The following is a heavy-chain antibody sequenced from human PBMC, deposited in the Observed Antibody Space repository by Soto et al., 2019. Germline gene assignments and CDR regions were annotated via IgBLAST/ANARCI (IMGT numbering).Heavy chain of an antibody. Sequence: SETLSLTCTVSGGSISSTSYYWVWLRQPPGKELEWIGSIYSSGNTYYNPSLKSRVTISVDTSKNHLSLKLSSVTAADTAVYYFFLELRHSRWYTVFWCQGILGTI. CDR2: IYSSGNT. J-gene: IGHJ4*02. CDR3: FLELRHSRWYTVF. V-gene: IGHV4-39*02. CDR1: GGSISSTSYY. D-gene: IGHD6-19*01.